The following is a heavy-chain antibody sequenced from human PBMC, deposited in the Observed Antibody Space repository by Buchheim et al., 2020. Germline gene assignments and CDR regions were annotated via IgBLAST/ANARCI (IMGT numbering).Heavy chain of an antibody. CDR1: GLTFSSYS. Sequence: EVQLVESGGGLVQPGGSLRLSCAASGLTFSSYSMNWVRQAPGKGLEWVSYISSSSSTIYYADSVKGRFTIFRDNAKNSLYLQMNSLRADDTAVYYCTSRKPWSRYDGLDYWGQGTL. CDR2: ISSSSSTI. D-gene: IGHD3-3*01. V-gene: IGHV3-48*01. CDR3: TSRKPWSRYDGLDY. J-gene: IGHJ4*02.